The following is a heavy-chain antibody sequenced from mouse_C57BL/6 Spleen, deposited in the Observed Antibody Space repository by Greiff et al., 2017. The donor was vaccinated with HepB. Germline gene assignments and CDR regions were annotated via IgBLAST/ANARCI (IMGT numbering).Heavy chain of an antibody. D-gene: IGHD2-1*01. Sequence: EVQLQESGGGLVKPGGSLKLSCAASGFTFSDYGMHWVRQAPEKGLEWVAYISSGSSTIYYADTVKGRFTISRDNAKSTLFLQMTSLRSEDTAMYYCARQNYGNYLDYWGQGTTLTVSS. CDR1: GFTFSDYG. J-gene: IGHJ2*01. V-gene: IGHV5-17*01. CDR3: ARQNYGNYLDY. CDR2: ISSGSSTI.